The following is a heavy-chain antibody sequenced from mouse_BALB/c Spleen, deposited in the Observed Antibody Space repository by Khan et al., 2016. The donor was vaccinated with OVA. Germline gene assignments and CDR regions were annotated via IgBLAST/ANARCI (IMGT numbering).Heavy chain of an antibody. J-gene: IGHJ3*01. CDR1: GYSITNDYA. Sequence: EVQLQESGPGLVKPSQSLSLTCTVTGYSITNDYAWNWIRQFPGNKLEWMGYINYSGGTSYLPSLKSRISITRDTSKNQFFLQLNSVTTEDSATYYCARWFAYWGQGTLVTVS. CDR2: INYSGGT. CDR3: ARWFAY. V-gene: IGHV3-2*02.